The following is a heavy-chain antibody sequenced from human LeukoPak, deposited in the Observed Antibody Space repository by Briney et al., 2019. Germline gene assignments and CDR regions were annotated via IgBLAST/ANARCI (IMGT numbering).Heavy chain of an antibody. V-gene: IGHV4-34*01. Sequence: PSETLSLTCAVCGGSFSGYYWSWIRQPPGKGLEWIGEINHSGSTNYNPSLKSRVTISVDTSKNQFSLKLSSVTAADTAVYYCARGRWVYNWFDPWGQGTLVTVSS. CDR1: GGSFSGYY. CDR3: ARGRWVYNWFDP. D-gene: IGHD4-23*01. CDR2: INHSGST. J-gene: IGHJ5*02.